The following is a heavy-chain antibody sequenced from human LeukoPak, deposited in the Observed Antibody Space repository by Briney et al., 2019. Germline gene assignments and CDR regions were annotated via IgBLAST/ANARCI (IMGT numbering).Heavy chain of an antibody. J-gene: IGHJ6*03. V-gene: IGHV3-23*01. CDR2: ISGSGGST. CDR3: AKAEYDFWSGYYYYYYYYMDV. D-gene: IGHD3-3*01. CDR1: GFTFSSYA. Sequence: PGGSLRLSCAASGFTFSSYAMSWVRQAPGKGLEWVLAISGSGGSTYYADSVKGRFTISRDNSKNTLYLQMNSLRAEDTAVYYCAKAEYDFWSGYYYYYYYYMDVWGKGTTVTVSS.